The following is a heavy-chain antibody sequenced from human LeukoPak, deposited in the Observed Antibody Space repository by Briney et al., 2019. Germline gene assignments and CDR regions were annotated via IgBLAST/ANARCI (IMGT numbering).Heavy chain of an antibody. Sequence: PGGSLRLSCPASGFTFSSYAMSWVRQAPGKGLEWVSAISGSGGTTHYADSVKGRFTISRDRSKNTLYLQMHSLRAEDTAVYYCAKDAFCTSTNCYASYFDYWGQGTLVTVSS. D-gene: IGHD2-2*01. CDR2: ISGSGGTT. V-gene: IGHV3-23*01. J-gene: IGHJ4*02. CDR1: GFTFSSYA. CDR3: AKDAFCTSTNCYASYFDY.